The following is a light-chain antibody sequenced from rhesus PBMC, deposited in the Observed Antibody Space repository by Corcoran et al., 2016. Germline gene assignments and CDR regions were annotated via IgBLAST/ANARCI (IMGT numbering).Light chain of an antibody. CDR2: KAS. Sequence: DIQMTQSPSSLSASVGATVTITCRASQSISSGLAWYQQKQGKAPNLLILKASSVQSGVPSRFRGRGAGTKFTLTITSLQSEDFATYCGTQYSSTPYSFGQGTKVEI. V-gene: IGKV1-22*01. J-gene: IGKJ2*01. CDR1: QSISSG. CDR3: TQYSSTPYS.